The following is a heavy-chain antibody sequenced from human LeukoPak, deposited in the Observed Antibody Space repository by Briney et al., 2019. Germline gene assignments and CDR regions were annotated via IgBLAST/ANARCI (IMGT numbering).Heavy chain of an antibody. CDR1: GFTFRNFW. V-gene: IGHV3-7*01. CDR2: IKDDGSDK. D-gene: IGHD2-15*01. J-gene: IGHJ4*02. Sequence: AGGSLRLSCGASGFTFRNFWMNWVRQAPGKGLEWVANIKDDGSDKYYVDSVKGRFSIYKDNAKNSLYLQMNSLRVEDTAVYYCARVSGSWYYFDYWGQGTLVTVSS. CDR3: ARVSGSWYYFDY.